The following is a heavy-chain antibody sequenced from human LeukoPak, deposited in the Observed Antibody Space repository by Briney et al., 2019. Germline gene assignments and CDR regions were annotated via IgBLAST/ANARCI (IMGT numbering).Heavy chain of an antibody. CDR3: ARGGSYYNEAFDI. Sequence: GGSLRLSCAASEFTFSSYSMNWVRQAPGKGLEWVSYISSSSSTIYYAGSVKGRFSISRDNAKNSLYLQMNSLRAEDTAVYYCARGGSYYNEAFDIWGQGTMVTVSS. CDR1: EFTFSSYS. V-gene: IGHV3-48*01. CDR2: ISSSSSTI. J-gene: IGHJ3*02. D-gene: IGHD1-26*01.